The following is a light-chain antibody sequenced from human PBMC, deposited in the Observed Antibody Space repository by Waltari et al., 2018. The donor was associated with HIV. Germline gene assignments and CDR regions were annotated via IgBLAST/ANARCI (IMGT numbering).Light chain of an antibody. Sequence: EIVMTQSPATLSVSPGERATLSCRASQSVSSNLAWYQQTPGQAPRLLIYGASTRATGIPARFSGSGSGTEFTLTISSLQSEDFAVYYCQQYSHWPTFGQGTKVEIK. CDR1: QSVSSN. CDR3: QQYSHWPT. V-gene: IGKV3-15*01. J-gene: IGKJ1*01. CDR2: GAS.